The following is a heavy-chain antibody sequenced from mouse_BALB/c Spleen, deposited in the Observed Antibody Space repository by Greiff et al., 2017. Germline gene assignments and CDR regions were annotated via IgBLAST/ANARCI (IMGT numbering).Heavy chain of an antibody. CDR3: ARGGDYDGSRERPLFDY. D-gene: IGHD1-1*01. J-gene: IGHJ2*01. Sequence: EVQRVESGGGLVKPGGSLKLSCAASGFTFSDYYMYWVRQTPEKGLEWVATISDGGSYTYYPDSVKGRFTISRDNAKNNLYLQMSSLKSEDTAMYYCARGGDYDGSRERPLFDYWGQGTTLTVSA. CDR1: GFTFSDYY. CDR2: ISDGGSYT. V-gene: IGHV5-4*02.